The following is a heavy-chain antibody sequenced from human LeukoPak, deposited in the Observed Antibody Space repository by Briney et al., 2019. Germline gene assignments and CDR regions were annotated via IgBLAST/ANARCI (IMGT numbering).Heavy chain of an antibody. D-gene: IGHD6-13*01. CDR2: ISSSSSYT. CDR3: ARDRIIAAAGTRGSDF. CDR1: GLTGSHNY. J-gene: IGHJ4*02. Sequence: GGSLRLSCAASGLTGSHNYVSWVRQAPGKGLEWVSSISSSSSYTYYADSVKGRFTISRDNAKNSLYLQMNSLTAEDTAVYYCARDRIIAAAGTRGSDFWGQGTLVTVSS. V-gene: IGHV3-11*06.